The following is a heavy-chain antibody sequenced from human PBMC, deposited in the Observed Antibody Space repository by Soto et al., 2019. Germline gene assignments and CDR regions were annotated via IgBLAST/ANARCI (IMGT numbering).Heavy chain of an antibody. Sequence: GASVKVSCKASGYTFTSYAMHWVRQAPGQRLEWMGWINAGNGNTKYSQKFQGRVTITRDTSASTAYMELSSLRSEDTAVYYCASGSGWGTNYYYYGMDVWGQGTTVTVSS. CDR2: INAGNGNT. D-gene: IGHD6-19*01. CDR1: GYTFTSYA. CDR3: ASGSGWGTNYYYYGMDV. J-gene: IGHJ6*02. V-gene: IGHV1-3*01.